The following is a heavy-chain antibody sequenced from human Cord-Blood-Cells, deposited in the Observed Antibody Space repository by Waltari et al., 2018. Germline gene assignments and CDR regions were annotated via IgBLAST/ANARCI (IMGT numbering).Heavy chain of an antibody. CDR2: INPNSGGT. Sequence: QVQLVQSRAEVKKPGASVKVSCKASGYTFTGYYMHWVRQAPGQGLEWMGWINPNSGGTNYAQKFQGRVTMTRDTSISTAYMELSRLRSDDTAVYYCARGYCSSTSCYYFDYWGQGTLVTVSS. V-gene: IGHV1-2*02. CDR3: ARGYCSSTSCYYFDY. CDR1: GYTFTGYY. D-gene: IGHD2-2*01. J-gene: IGHJ4*02.